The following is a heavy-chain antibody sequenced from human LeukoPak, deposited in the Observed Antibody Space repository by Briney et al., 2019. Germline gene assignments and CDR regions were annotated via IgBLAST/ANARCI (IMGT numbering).Heavy chain of an antibody. CDR1: GGTFSSYA. V-gene: IGHV1-69*04. D-gene: IGHD1-1*01. CDR2: IIPILGIA. Sequence: GASVKVSCKASGGTFSSYAISWVRQAPGQGLEWVGRIIPILGIANYAQKFQGRVTITADKSTSTAYMELSSLRSEDTAVYYCARDPGGMDVWGQGTTVTVSS. CDR3: ARDPGGMDV. J-gene: IGHJ6*02.